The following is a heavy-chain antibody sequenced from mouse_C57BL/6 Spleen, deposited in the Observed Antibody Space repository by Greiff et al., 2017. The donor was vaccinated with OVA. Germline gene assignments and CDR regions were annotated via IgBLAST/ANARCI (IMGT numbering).Heavy chain of an antibody. Sequence: QVQLQQSGAELARPGASVKLSCKASGYTFTSYGISWVKQRTGQGLEWIGEIYPRSGNTYYNEKFKGKATLTADKSSSTAYMELRSLTSEDSAVYFCLYGSSSHWWGQGTTLTVSS. V-gene: IGHV1-81*01. J-gene: IGHJ2*01. CDR2: IYPRSGNT. D-gene: IGHD1-1*01. CDR1: GYTFTSYG. CDR3: LYGSSSHW.